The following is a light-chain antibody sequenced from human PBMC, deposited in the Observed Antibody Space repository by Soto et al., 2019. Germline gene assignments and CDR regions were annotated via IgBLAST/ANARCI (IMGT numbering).Light chain of an antibody. CDR2: RAS. V-gene: IGKV3-15*01. Sequence: EIEMTQSPATLSVSPGERATLSCRASQTIYYNVAWYQQRPGQAPRLLIYRASTRATGIPARFSGSGSGTEFTLTISGLQSEDFAVYYCKQYQNLWTFGQGTEVEIK. CDR1: QTIYYN. CDR3: KQYQNLWT. J-gene: IGKJ1*01.